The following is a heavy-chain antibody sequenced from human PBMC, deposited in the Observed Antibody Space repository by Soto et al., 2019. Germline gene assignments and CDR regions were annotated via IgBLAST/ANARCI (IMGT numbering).Heavy chain of an antibody. CDR2: IWYDGSNQ. D-gene: IGHD2-15*01. V-gene: IGHV3-33*01. Sequence: QVQLVESGGGVVQPGRSLRLSCAASGFTFSSYGMHWVRQAPGKGLEWVAVIWYDGSNQYYADSVKGRFTISRDNSKNTMYLQMNSRRAEDTAVYYCASVYCSGASCYQPFQHWGQGTLVTVSS. J-gene: IGHJ1*01. CDR3: ASVYCSGASCYQPFQH. CDR1: GFTFSSYG.